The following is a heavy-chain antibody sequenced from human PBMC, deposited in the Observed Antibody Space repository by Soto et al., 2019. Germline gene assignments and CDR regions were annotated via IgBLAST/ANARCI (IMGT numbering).Heavy chain of an antibody. J-gene: IGHJ4*02. V-gene: IGHV3-66*01. D-gene: IGHD2-2*01. CDR1: GFTVSSNY. Sequence: EVQLVESGGGLVQPGGSLRLSCAASGFTVSSNYMSWVRQAPGKGLEWVSVIYSGGSTYYADSVKGRFTISRDNSKNTLYLQMKSLRAEDTAVYYCARGPAPMPLIDYWGQGTLVTVSS. CDR3: ARGPAPMPLIDY. CDR2: IYSGGST.